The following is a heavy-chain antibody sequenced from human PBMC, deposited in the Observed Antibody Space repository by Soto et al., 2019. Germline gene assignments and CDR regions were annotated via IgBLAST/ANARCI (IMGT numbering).Heavy chain of an antibody. D-gene: IGHD2-21*02. CDR2: ISYDGSNK. Sequence: ESGGGVVQPGRSLRLSCAASGFTFSSYAMHWVRQAPGKGLEWVAVISYDGSNKYYADSVKGRFTISRDNSKNTLYLQMNSLRAEDTAVYYCARDRMVTAARYFDLWGRGTLVTVSS. J-gene: IGHJ2*01. CDR1: GFTFSSYA. V-gene: IGHV3-30-3*01. CDR3: ARDRMVTAARYFDL.